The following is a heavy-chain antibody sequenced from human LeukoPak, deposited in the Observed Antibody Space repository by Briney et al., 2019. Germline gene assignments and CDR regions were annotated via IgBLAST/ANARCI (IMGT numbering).Heavy chain of an antibody. CDR3: ARGGSGSSKYAFDI. CDR2: IHYTGST. V-gene: IGHV4-59*11. CDR1: GGSISGQY. Sequence: SETLSLTCTVSGGSISGQYWSWLQQPPGNGLHWNGYIHYTGSTNYNSSLNCRVIISVDMFKSHFSLKLSSATAADTAVYYCARGGSGSSKYAFDIWGQGTMVTVSS. J-gene: IGHJ3*02. D-gene: IGHD3-10*01.